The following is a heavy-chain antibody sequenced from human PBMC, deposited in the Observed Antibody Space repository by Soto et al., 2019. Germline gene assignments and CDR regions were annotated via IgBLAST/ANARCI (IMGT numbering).Heavy chain of an antibody. D-gene: IGHD2-21*02. CDR2: ISFDGSGQ. V-gene: IGHV3-30-3*01. Sequence: PGGSLRLSCAASGFSFSSHAMHWVRQAPGKGLEWVAVISFDGSGQDYTDSVKGRFTISRGASKSTVYLQMNSLRPDDTAMYHCAREIVTAGGNNYFDPWGPGTLVTVSS. CDR3: AREIVTAGGNNYFDP. CDR1: GFSFSSHA. J-gene: IGHJ5*02.